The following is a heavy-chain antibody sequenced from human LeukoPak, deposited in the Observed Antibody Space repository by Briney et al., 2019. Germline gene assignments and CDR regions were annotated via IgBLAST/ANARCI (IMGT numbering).Heavy chain of an antibody. Sequence: SETLSLTCTVSGGSISSSSYYWGWIRQPPGKGLERIGSIYYSGSTYYNPSLKSRVTISVDTSKNQFSLKLSPVTAADTAVYYCAPLVVAATNWFDPWGQGTLVTVSS. CDR3: APLVVAATNWFDP. J-gene: IGHJ5*02. D-gene: IGHD2-15*01. CDR2: IYYSGST. CDR1: GGSISSSSYY. V-gene: IGHV4-39*01.